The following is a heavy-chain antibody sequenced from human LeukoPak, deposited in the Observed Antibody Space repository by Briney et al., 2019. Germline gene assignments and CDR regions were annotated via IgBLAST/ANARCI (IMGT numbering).Heavy chain of an antibody. J-gene: IGHJ6*03. V-gene: IGHV4-59*01. Sequence: SETLSLTCTVSGGSISSYYWSWIRQPPGKGLEWIGYIYHSGSTNYNPSLKSRVTISVDTSKNQFSLKLSSVTAADTAVYYCARESHDNYYYYMDVWGKGTTVTVSS. D-gene: IGHD1-1*01. CDR1: GGSISSYY. CDR2: IYHSGST. CDR3: ARESHDNYYYYMDV.